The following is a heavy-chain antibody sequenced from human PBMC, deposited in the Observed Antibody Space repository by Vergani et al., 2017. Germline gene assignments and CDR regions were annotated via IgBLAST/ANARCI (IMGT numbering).Heavy chain of an antibody. V-gene: IGHV2-70*04. J-gene: IGHJ3*02. Sequence: QVTLKESGPALVKPTQTLRLTCTLSGFSVNSHPMRVIWIRQPPGKALEWLARIDWDDDKFYDRSLKTRLTISKDTSKNQVVLRMTNMDPVDTAIYYCAQIXSKNGYNYDAFDIWGQGTMVIVSS. CDR2: IDWDDDK. D-gene: IGHD5-24*01. CDR3: AQIXSKNGYNYDAFDI. CDR1: GFSVNSHPMR.